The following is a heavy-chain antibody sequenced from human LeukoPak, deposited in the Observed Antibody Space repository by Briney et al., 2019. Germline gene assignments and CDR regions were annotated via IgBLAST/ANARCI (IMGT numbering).Heavy chain of an antibody. CDR1: GGTFSSYA. CDR2: IIPILGIA. Sequence: ASVKVSCKASGGTFSSYAISWVRQAPGQGLEWMGRIIPILGIANYAQKFQGRVTITADKSTSTAYMELSSLRSEDTAVYYCASQGPSGVLRFLEWLSPPRWFDPWGQGTLVTVSS. D-gene: IGHD3-3*01. V-gene: IGHV1-69*04. J-gene: IGHJ5*02. CDR3: ASQGPSGVLRFLEWLSPPRWFDP.